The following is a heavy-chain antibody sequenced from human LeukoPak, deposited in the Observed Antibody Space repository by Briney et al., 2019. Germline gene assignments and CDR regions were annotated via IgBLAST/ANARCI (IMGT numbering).Heavy chain of an antibody. CDR3: ARDQYYYDSSGYYYYFDY. D-gene: IGHD3-22*01. V-gene: IGHV4-4*07. CDR2: IYTSGST. CDR1: GVSISSYY. J-gene: IGHJ4*02. Sequence: SETLSLTCTASGVSISSYYWSWIRQPAGKGLEWIGRIYTSGSTNYNPSLKSRVIMSVDTSKNQFSLKLSSVTAADTAVYYCARDQYYYDSSGYYYYFDYWGQGTLVTVSS.